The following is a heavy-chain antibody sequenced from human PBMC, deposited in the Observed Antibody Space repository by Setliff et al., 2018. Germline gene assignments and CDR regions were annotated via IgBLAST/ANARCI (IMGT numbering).Heavy chain of an antibody. CDR3: ARAGPYYDFWSGYYRTMDV. CDR1: GGSISSSSYY. CDR2: IYYSGST. Sequence: PSETLSLTCTVSGGSISSSSYYWGWIRQPPGKGLEWIGSIYYSGSTYYNPSLKSRVTIPVDTSKNQFSLKLGSVTAADTAVYYCARAGPYYDFWSGYYRTMDVWGKGTTVTVS. J-gene: IGHJ6*03. V-gene: IGHV4-39*07. D-gene: IGHD3-3*01.